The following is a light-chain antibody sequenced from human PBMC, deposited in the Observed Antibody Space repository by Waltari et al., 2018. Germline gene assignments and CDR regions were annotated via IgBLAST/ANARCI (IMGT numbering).Light chain of an antibody. V-gene: IGLV2-14*01. J-gene: IGLJ2*01. Sequence: QSALTQPASVSGSPGQSITIPCTGTNTDVGAYHYVSWFQQPPGKAPKIILYEVSNRPSGVSNRFSGSKSGNTASLTISGLQAEDEADYYCNSYTSSSSLDGSVVFGGGTKVTVL. CDR3: NSYTSSSSLDGSVV. CDR1: NTDVGAYHY. CDR2: EVS.